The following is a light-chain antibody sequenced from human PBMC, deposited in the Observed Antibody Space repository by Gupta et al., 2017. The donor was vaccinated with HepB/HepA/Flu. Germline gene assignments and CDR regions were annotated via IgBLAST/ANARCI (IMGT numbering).Light chain of an antibody. J-gene: IGKJ4*01. CDR1: QAISNW. V-gene: IGKV1-12*01. Sequence: AFVGDRVTITCRASQAISNWLAWYQQKPGKVPKLLIYAASSLQSGVSSRFSGSGSGTDFTLTISSLQLEDFATYYCQQANSFPRTFGGGTRVEIK. CDR3: QQANSFPRT. CDR2: AAS.